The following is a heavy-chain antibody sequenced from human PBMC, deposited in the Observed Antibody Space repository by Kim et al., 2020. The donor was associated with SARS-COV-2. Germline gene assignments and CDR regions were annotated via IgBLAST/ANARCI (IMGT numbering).Heavy chain of an antibody. CDR1: GGSIRVTPYY. V-gene: IGHV4-39*01. J-gene: IGHJ6*04. Sequence: SETLSLTCTVSGGSIRVTPYYWGWIRQAPGKGLEWIASIDYSGNTHHNPSLKSRVTISVDTSQNQFSLWMTSVTAADSAAYYCARCGSGSYSRLYFMDVWGRGTTVTVSS. CDR2: IDYSGNT. CDR3: ARCGSGSYSRLYFMDV. D-gene: IGHD3-10*01.